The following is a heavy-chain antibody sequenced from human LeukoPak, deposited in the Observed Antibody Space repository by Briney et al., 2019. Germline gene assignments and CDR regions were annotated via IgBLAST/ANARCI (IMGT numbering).Heavy chain of an antibody. V-gene: IGHV3-30*18. D-gene: IGHD3-16*02. CDR1: GFTFSSYG. J-gene: IGHJ4*02. Sequence: QPGRSLRLSCAASGFTFSSYGMHWVRQAPGKGLEWVAVISYDGSNKYYADSVKGRFTISRDNSKNTLYLQMNSLRAEDTAVYYCAKVPHLDYDYVWGSYRVDYWGQGTLATVSS. CDR3: AKVPHLDYDYVWGSYRVDY. CDR2: ISYDGSNK.